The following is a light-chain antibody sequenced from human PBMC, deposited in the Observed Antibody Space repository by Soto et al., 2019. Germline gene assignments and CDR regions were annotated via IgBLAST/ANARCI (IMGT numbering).Light chain of an antibody. CDR3: QQYNNWPPLRYT. CDR2: GAS. CDR1: QSVSSN. J-gene: IGKJ2*01. V-gene: IGKV3-15*01. Sequence: EIGMTHAPATLYGSPGERATLSCRVSQSVSSNLAWYQKKPGQAPRLHIYGASTRATGIQARVSGSGSGTEFTLTISSLQYEDVAVYYCQQYNNWPPLRYTGGQGTSLGIK.